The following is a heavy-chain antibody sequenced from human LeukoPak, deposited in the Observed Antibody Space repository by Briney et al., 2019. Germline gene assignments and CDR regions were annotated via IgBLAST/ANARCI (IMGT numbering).Heavy chain of an antibody. CDR1: GFTFSSYA. J-gene: IGHJ4*02. CDR3: AKVDMDSGFASGCFDY. CDR2: ISGSGGST. Sequence: GGSLRLSCAASGFTFSSYAMSWVRQAPGKGLEWVSAISGSGGSTYYADSVKGRFTISRDNSKNTLYLQMNSLRAEDTAVYYCAKVDMDSGFASGCFDYWGQGTLVTVSS. D-gene: IGHD5-12*01. V-gene: IGHV3-23*01.